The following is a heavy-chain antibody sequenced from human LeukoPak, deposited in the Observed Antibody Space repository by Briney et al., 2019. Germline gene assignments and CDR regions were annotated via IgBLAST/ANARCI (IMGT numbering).Heavy chain of an antibody. J-gene: IGHJ5*02. V-gene: IGHV5-51*01. CDR3: ARRGIAAAEVDWFDP. D-gene: IGHD6-13*01. CDR1: GYSFTSYW. CDR2: IYPGDSDT. Sequence: GESLKISCKGSGYSFTSYWIGWVRQMPGKGLEWMGIIYPGDSDTRYSPSFQGQVTISADKSISTAYLQWSSLKASDTAMYYCARRGIAAAEVDWFDPWGQGTLVTVSS.